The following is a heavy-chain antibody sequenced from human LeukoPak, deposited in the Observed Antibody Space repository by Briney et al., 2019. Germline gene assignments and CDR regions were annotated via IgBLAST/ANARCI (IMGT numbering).Heavy chain of an antibody. V-gene: IGHV3-23*01. J-gene: IGHJ4*02. Sequence: PGRSLRLSCAASGFTFSSYAMSWVRQAPGKGLEWVSAISGSGGSTYYADSVKGRFTISRDNSKNTLYLQMNSLRAEDTAVYYCAKDVTQLQALGYWGQGTLVTVSS. CDR1: GFTFSSYA. CDR3: AKDVTQLQALGY. D-gene: IGHD5-18*01. CDR2: ISGSGGST.